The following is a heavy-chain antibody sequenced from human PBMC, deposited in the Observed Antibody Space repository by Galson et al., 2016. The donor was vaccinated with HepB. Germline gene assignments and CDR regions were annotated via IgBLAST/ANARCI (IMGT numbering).Heavy chain of an antibody. V-gene: IGHV6-1*01. CDR1: GDSVSSNSAA. CDR2: TYYRSKWYT. D-gene: IGHD4-23*01. J-gene: IGHJ3*02. Sequence: CAISGDSVSSNSAAWNWIRQPPSRGLEWLGRTYYRSKWYTDYAVSVKSRITVNPDTSKNQFSLQLNSVTPEDTAVYYCARDPPVSNSIFDMWGQGTMVTVSS. CDR3: ARDPPVSNSIFDM.